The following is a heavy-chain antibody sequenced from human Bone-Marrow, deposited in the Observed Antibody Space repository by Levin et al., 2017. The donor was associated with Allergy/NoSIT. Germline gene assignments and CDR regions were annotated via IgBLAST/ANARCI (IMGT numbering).Heavy chain of an antibody. J-gene: IGHJ6*02. Sequence: SSETLSLTCAISGDSVSSNSAAWNWIRQSPSRGLEWLGRTYYRSKWYNDYAVSVKSRITINPDTSKNQFSLQLNSVTPEDTAVYYCARDESGPLYYYYYGMDVWGQGTTVTVSS. D-gene: IGHD3-3*01. V-gene: IGHV6-1*01. CDR1: GDSVSSNSAA. CDR2: TYYRSKWYN. CDR3: ARDESGPLYYYYYGMDV.